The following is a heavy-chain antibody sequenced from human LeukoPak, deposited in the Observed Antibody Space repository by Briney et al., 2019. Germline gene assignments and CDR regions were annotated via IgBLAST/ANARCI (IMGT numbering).Heavy chain of an antibody. V-gene: IGHV3-21*01. CDR2: ISSSSSYI. CDR3: AREHCSGGSCYSDAFDI. Sequence: GGSLRLSCAASGFTFSSYSMNWVRQAPGKGLEWVSSISSSSSYIYYADSVKGRFTISRDNAKNSLYLQMNSLRAVDTAVYYCAREHCSGGSCYSDAFDIWGQGTMVTVSS. J-gene: IGHJ3*02. D-gene: IGHD2-15*01. CDR1: GFTFSSYS.